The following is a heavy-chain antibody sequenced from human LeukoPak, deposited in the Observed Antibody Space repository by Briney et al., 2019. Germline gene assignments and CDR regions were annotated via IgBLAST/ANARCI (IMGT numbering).Heavy chain of an antibody. D-gene: IGHD1-26*01. J-gene: IGHJ4*02. CDR1: GFTFSSYW. CDR3: ARGSEWDLLGSCDY. CDR2: IRHDGSEK. Sequence: PGGSLRLSCAASGFTFSSYWMSWVGQAPGKGLEWVANIRHDGSEKYYVDSEKGRFTFSRDNAKTSMFLQMNSLRGDDTGIYYCARGSEWDLLGSCDYWGQGTPVTVSS. V-gene: IGHV3-7*01.